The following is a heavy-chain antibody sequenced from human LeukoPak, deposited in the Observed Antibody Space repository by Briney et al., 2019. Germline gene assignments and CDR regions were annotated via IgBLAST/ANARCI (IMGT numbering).Heavy chain of an antibody. CDR3: ARDCGSGSYYNHYYYYMDV. V-gene: IGHV1-8*03. D-gene: IGHD3-10*01. CDR2: MNPNSGNT. Sequence: GASVKVSCKASGYTFTSYDINWVRQATGQGLEWMGWMNPNSGNTGYAQKFQGRVTITRNTSISTAYMELSSLRSEDTAVYYCARDCGSGSYYNHYYYYMDVWGKGTTVTISS. CDR1: GYTFTSYD. J-gene: IGHJ6*03.